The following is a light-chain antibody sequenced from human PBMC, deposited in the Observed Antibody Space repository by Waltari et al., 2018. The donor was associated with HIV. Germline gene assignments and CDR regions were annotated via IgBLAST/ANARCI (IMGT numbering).Light chain of an antibody. Sequence: QSALTQPASVSGSPGQSITISCTGTSSDISTYSFVSWYQKHPDKAPKPLIYDVDNRPSRVSGRVSGSKSGDTASLTISSIPADDEADYYCSAHTSTNAGFFGGGT. CDR1: SSDISTYSF. J-gene: IGLJ2*01. CDR2: DVD. V-gene: IGLV2-14*03. CDR3: SAHTSTNAGF.